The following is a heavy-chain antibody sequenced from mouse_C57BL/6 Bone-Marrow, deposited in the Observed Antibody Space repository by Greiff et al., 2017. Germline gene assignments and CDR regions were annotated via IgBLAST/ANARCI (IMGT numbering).Heavy chain of an antibody. CDR1: GFTFSDYY. CDR2: ISNGGGST. Sequence: EVKLVESGGGLVQPGGSLKLSCAASGFTFSDYYMYWVRQTPEKRLEWVAYISNGGGSTYYPDTVKGRFTISRDNAKNTLYLQMSRLKSEDTAMYYCARRDYAGEYFDYWGQGTTLTVYS. D-gene: IGHD2-4*01. CDR3: ARRDYAGEYFDY. V-gene: IGHV5-12*01. J-gene: IGHJ2*01.